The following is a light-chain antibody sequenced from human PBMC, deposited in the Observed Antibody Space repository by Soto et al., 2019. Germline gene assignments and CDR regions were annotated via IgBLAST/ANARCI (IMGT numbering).Light chain of an antibody. J-gene: IGKJ4*01. CDR2: DAS. V-gene: IGKV1-33*01. CDR3: QQYDNLPLT. CDR1: QDISRY. Sequence: DIQMTHSPSSLSASVGDRVTITCQASQDISRYLNWYQHKPGKAPKLLIYDASNLETRVPSRFSGSGSGTDFTFTISSLQPEDFATYYCQQYDNLPLTFGGGTKVDIK.